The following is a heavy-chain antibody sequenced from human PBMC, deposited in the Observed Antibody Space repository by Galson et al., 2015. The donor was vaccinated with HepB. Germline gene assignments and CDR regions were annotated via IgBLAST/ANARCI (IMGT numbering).Heavy chain of an antibody. V-gene: IGHV3-48*02. D-gene: IGHD2-15*01. J-gene: IGHJ4*02. CDR2: ISSSSSTI. CDR1: AFTFSSYS. Sequence: SLRLSCAASAFTFSSYSMNWVRQAPGKGLEWVSYISSSSSTIYYADSVKGRCTISRDNAKNSLYPQMNSLRDEDTAVYYCARAGYCSSGSCPLNFDYWGQGTLVTVSS. CDR3: ARAGYCSSGSCPLNFDY.